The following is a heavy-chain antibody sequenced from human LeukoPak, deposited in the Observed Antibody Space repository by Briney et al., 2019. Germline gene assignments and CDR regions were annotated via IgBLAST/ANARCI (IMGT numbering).Heavy chain of an antibody. CDR1: GFRFDSFY. V-gene: IGHV3-11*04. Sequence: AGGSLRLSCAASGFRFDSFYMGWIRQVPGKGLDYIALISASGAVPYYAESVKGRSTISRDNAKNSVSLQMNSLSADDTAVYYCARSLIVASEDYWGQGTLVTVSS. CDR3: ARSLIVASEDY. D-gene: IGHD3-22*01. CDR2: ISASGAVP. J-gene: IGHJ4*02.